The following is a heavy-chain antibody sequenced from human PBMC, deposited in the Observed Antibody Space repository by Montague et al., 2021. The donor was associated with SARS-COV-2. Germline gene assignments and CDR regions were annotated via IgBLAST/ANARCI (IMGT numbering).Heavy chain of an antibody. CDR1: GFTFSSYA. D-gene: IGHD3-10*01. CDR2: ISYDGSNK. V-gene: IGHV3-30-3*01. J-gene: IGHJ4*02. CDR3: AGELLFDFDY. Sequence: SLRLSCAASGFTFSSYAMHWVRQALGKGLEWVAVISYDGSNKYYADSVKGRFTISRDNSKNTLYLQMSSLRAEDTAVYYCAGELLFDFDYWGQGTLVTVSS.